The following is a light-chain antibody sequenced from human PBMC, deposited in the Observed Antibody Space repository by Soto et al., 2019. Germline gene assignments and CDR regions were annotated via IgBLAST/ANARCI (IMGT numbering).Light chain of an antibody. CDR3: QQSYTSRT. CDR2: AAF. CDR1: QTISTY. V-gene: IGKV1-39*01. Sequence: DIQMTQSPSSLSAYVGDRLTITCRASQTISTYLNWYQQKPGKAPKLLIYAAFSLQSGVPSRFSRSGSGTDFTLIISSLQPEDFATYSCQQSYTSRTIGQGTQVEIK. J-gene: IGKJ1*01.